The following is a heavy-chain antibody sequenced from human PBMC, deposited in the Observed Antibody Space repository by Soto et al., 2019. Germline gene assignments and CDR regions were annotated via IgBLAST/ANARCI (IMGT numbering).Heavy chain of an antibody. Sequence: PSETLSLTCTVSGGSISSSSYYWGWIRQPPGKGLEWIGSVYYSGSTYYNPSLKSRVTISVDTSKNQFSLKLSSVTAADTAVYYCARQEYSRRGWFDPWGQGTPVTGSS. D-gene: IGHD6-13*01. CDR1: GGSISSSSYY. CDR2: VYYSGST. J-gene: IGHJ5*02. CDR3: ARQEYSRRGWFDP. V-gene: IGHV4-39*01.